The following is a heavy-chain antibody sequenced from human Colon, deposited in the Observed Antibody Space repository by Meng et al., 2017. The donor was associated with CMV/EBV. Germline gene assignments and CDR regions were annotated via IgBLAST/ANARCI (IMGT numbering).Heavy chain of an antibody. CDR2: IRQDGNEI. J-gene: IGHJ4*02. D-gene: IGHD2-15*01. V-gene: IGHV3-7*01. CDR1: GFTFRSYW. CDR3: ARPRGYCSGGSCFPSDY. Sequence: GESLKISCAASGFTFRSYWMSWVRQAPGKGLEWVANIRQDGNEIYYVDSVKGRFTISRDNAKSSLYLQMNSLRADDTAVYYCARPRGYCSGGSCFPSDYWGQGTLVTVSS.